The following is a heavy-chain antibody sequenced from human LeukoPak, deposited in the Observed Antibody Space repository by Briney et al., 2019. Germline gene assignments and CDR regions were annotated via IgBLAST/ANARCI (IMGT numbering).Heavy chain of an antibody. Sequence: ASVKVSCKASGGTFSSYAISWVRQAPGQGLEWMGGIIPIFGTANYAQKFQGRVTITADESTSTAYMKLSSLRSEDTAVYYCAIAPEVEMAAAVDYWGQGTLVTVSS. V-gene: IGHV1-69*13. CDR1: GGTFSSYA. D-gene: IGHD5-24*01. CDR2: IIPIFGTA. CDR3: AIAPEVEMAAAVDY. J-gene: IGHJ4*02.